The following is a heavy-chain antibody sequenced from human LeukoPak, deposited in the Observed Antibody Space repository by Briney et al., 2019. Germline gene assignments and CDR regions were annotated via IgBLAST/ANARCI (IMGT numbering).Heavy chain of an antibody. J-gene: IGHJ6*02. V-gene: IGHV3-30*18. CDR1: GFTFSSYG. Sequence: GGSLRLSCAASGFTFSSYGTHWVRQAPGKGLEWVAVISYDGSNKYYADSVKGRFTISRDNSKNTLYLQMNSLRAEDTAVYYCAKDDNDYGDYADYYYYGMDVWGQGTTVTVSS. CDR2: ISYDGSNK. CDR3: AKDDNDYGDYADYYYYGMDV. D-gene: IGHD4-17*01.